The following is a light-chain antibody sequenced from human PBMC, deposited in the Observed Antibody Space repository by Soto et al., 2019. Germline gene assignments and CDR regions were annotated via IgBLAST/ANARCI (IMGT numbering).Light chain of an antibody. V-gene: IGLV2-23*01. Sequence: QSALTQPASVSGSPGQSITISCTGTSSDVGTYNLVSWYQQHPGKAPKLMIYEGGKRPSGISNRFSASKSGNTASLTISGLQAEDEADYYCCSYAGSSTSVLFGGGTKLTVL. CDR2: EGG. CDR1: SSDVGTYNL. J-gene: IGLJ2*01. CDR3: CSYAGSSTSVL.